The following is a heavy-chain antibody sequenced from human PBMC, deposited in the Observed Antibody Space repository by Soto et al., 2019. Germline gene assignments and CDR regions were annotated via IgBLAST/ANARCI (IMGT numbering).Heavy chain of an antibody. CDR3: ARGSTDSYPGSRLFDF. Sequence: PRRLSCVASGLTFRSRATSWVRPAPVEGLEWVSTITDCGGDAKYAASVRGRFAISRDNSKKTLYLQVSSLTAEDSAIYYCARGSTDSYPGSRLFDFWGRAILV. CDR2: ITDCGGDA. CDR1: GLTFRSRA. V-gene: IGHV3-23*01. J-gene: IGHJ4*02. D-gene: IGHD3-10*01.